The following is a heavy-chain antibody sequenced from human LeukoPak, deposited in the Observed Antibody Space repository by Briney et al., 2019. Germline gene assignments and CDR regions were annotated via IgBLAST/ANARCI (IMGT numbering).Heavy chain of an antibody. V-gene: IGHV3-30*02. CDR3: AKTSLSDSSGHYYYMDV. D-gene: IGHD3-3*01. J-gene: IGHJ6*03. CDR1: GFTFSSYE. CDR2: IRFDETEK. Sequence: GGSLRLSCAASGFTFSSYEMNWVRHTPSKGLEWVAFIRFDETEKFYADSVKGRFTISRDNSRNTVSLQLSNLRTEDTALYYCAKTSLSDSSGHYYYMDVWGKGTTVTVSS.